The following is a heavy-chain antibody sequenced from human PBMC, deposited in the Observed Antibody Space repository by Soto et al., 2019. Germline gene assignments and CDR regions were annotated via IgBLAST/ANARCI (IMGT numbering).Heavy chain of an antibody. CDR1: GYNFIDYD. CDR2: MTPNSGNT. CDR3: ARNLDSSGLFDP. J-gene: IGHJ5*02. D-gene: IGHD6-19*01. Sequence: QVQLVQSGAEVREPGASVKVSCKASGYNFIDYDINWVRQSTGQGLEWMGWMTPNSGNTGYAQKFQGRVTLTRDTSIGTAYMELSSLKSEDTAVYYCARNLDSSGLFDPWGQGTLVTVSS. V-gene: IGHV1-8*01.